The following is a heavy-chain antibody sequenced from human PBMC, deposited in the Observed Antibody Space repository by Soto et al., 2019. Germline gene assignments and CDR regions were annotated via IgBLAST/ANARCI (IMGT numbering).Heavy chain of an antibody. CDR2: IKSKTDGGTT. Sequence: GSLRLSCAASGFTFSNAWMSWARQAPGKGLEWVGRIKSKTDGGTTDYAAPVKGRFTISRDDSKNTLYLQMNSLKTEDTAVYYCTTVFPYYDFWSGYYTENWFDPWGQGTLVTVSS. V-gene: IGHV3-15*01. J-gene: IGHJ5*02. CDR1: GFTFSNAW. CDR3: TTVFPYYDFWSGYYTENWFDP. D-gene: IGHD3-3*01.